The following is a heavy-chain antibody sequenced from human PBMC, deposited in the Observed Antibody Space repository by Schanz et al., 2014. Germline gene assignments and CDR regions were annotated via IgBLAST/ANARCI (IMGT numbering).Heavy chain of an antibody. CDR1: GGTFSSYA. Sequence: QVQLVQSGAEVKKPGSPVKVSCKSSGGTFSSYAISWVRQAPGQRLEWMGWINAANGNTRYSQKFQGRVTMTTDTSTGTAYMELRSLRSDDTALYYCTRGGYSYALSAFDIWGQGTMVTVSS. V-gene: IGHV1-18*01. D-gene: IGHD5-18*01. J-gene: IGHJ3*02. CDR3: TRGGYSYALSAFDI. CDR2: INAANGNT.